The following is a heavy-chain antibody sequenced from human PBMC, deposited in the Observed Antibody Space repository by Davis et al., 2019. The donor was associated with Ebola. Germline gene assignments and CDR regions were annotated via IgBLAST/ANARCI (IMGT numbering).Heavy chain of an antibody. CDR1: GGSISSSSYY. V-gene: IGHV4-39*01. J-gene: IGHJ6*02. CDR2: IYYSGST. CDR3: ATLGHCSSTSCPDGYYGMDV. Sequence: PSETLSLTCTVSGGSISSSSYYWGWIRQPPGKGLEWIGSIYYSGSTYYNPSLKSRVTISVDTSKNQFSLKLSSVTAADTAVYYCATLGHCSSTSCPDGYYGMDVWGQGTTVTVSS. D-gene: IGHD2-2*01.